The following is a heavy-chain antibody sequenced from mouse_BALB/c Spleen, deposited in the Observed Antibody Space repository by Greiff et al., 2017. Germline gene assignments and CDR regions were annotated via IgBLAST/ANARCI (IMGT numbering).Heavy chain of an antibody. Sequence: DVKLQESGPELVKPGASMKISCKASGYSFTGYTMNWVKQSHGKNLEWIGLINPYNGGTSYNQKFKGKATLTVDKSSSTAYMELLSLTSEDSAVYYCARDYYGSSYAMDYWGQGTSVTVSS. CDR1: GYSFTGYT. V-gene: IGHV1-18*01. CDR3: ARDYYGSSYAMDY. CDR2: INPYNGGT. J-gene: IGHJ4*01. D-gene: IGHD1-1*01.